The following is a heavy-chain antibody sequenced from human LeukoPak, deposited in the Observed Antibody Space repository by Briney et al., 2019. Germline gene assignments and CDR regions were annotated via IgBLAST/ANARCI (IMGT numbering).Heavy chain of an antibody. CDR3: ARRGSGGRSFDI. J-gene: IGHJ3*02. Sequence: SETLSLTCTVSGGSISSYYWSWIRQPPGKGLEWIGYIYYSGSTNYNPSLKSRVTTSVDTSKIQFSLNLNSVTAADTAVYYCARRGSGGRSFDIWGQGTMVTVSS. D-gene: IGHD2-15*01. CDR1: GGSISSYY. V-gene: IGHV4-59*01. CDR2: IYYSGST.